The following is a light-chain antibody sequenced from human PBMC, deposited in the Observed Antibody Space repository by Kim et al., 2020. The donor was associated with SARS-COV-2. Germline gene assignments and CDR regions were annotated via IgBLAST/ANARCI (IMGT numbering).Light chain of an antibody. CDR2: GAS. CDR1: QSISSQ. V-gene: IGKV3-11*01. J-gene: IGKJ4*01. Sequence: LSPVERASLSCRASQSISSQLAWYQQKAGQAPRLLIYGASNRATGILARFSGSGSGTDFTLTISSLEPEDFAVYYCQQRSSWPRTFGGGTKVDIK. CDR3: QQRSSWPRT.